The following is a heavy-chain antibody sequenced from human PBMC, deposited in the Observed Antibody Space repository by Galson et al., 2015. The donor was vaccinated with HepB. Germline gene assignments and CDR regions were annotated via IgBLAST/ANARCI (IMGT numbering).Heavy chain of an antibody. CDR2: ISSNGSST. J-gene: IGHJ4*02. CDR1: GLTFSSYA. V-gene: IGHV3-64D*06. Sequence: SLRLSCAASGLTFSSYAMHWVRQAPGKGLEYVSAISSNGSSTYYADSVKGRFTISRDNSKNTLYLQMSSLRAEDTAVYYCVKGVASSWYGAWYYFDYWGQGTLVTVSS. CDR3: VKGVASSWYGAWYYFDY. D-gene: IGHD6-13*01.